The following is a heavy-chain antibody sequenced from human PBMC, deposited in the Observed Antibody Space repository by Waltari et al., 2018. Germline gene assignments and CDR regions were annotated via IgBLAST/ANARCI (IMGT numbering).Heavy chain of an antibody. CDR2: VYYGGST. V-gene: IGHV4-59*01. D-gene: IGHD3-3*01. J-gene: IGHJ4*02. CDR1: GGSISSYF. Sequence: QVQLQESGPGLVKPSETLSLTCSVSGGSISSYFWRWIRQSPGKGLEWIGFVYYGGSTKYNPSLKSRVTISVDTSKNQFSLKLRSLTAADTAVYYCARGYKDTQYDFWRDCPVTDSWGRGTLVTVSS. CDR3: ARGYKDTQYDFWRDCPVTDS.